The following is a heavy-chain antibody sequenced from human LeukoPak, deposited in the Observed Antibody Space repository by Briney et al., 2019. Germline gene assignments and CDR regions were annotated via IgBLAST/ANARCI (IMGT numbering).Heavy chain of an antibody. J-gene: IGHJ4*02. CDR3: ASATYYYDSSGYVDY. Sequence: SVKVSCKASGGTFSSYAISWVRPAPGQGLAWMGRIIPILGIANYAQKFQGRVTITADKSTSTAYMELSSLRSEDTAVYYCASATYYYDSSGYVDYWGQGTLVTVSS. D-gene: IGHD3-22*01. V-gene: IGHV1-69*04. CDR2: IIPILGIA. CDR1: GGTFSSYA.